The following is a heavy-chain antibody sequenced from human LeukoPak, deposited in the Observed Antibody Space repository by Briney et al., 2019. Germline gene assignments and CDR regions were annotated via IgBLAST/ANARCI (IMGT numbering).Heavy chain of an antibody. D-gene: IGHD3-3*01. CDR3: ARDISGYYFDY. CDR2: INHSGTT. CDR1: AGSCSGYY. V-gene: IGHV4-34*01. J-gene: IGHJ4*02. Sequence: PSETLSLTCAVYAGSCSGYYWSWLRQPPGMGLEWIGEINHSGTTNYNPSLKSRVTISVDTSKNQFSLKLSSVTAADTAVYYCARDISGYYFDYWGKGTLVTVSS.